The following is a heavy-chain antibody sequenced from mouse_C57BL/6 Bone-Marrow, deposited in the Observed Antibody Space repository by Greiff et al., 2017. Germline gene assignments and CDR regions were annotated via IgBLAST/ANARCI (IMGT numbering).Heavy chain of an antibody. CDR2: ISSGGSYT. CDR1: GFTFSSYG. V-gene: IGHV5-6*01. Sequence: EVKLQESGGDLVKPGGSLKLSCAASGFTFSSYGMSWVRQTPDKRLEWVATISSGGSYTYYPDSVKGRFTISRDNAKNTLYLQMSSLKSEDTAMYYCARHKYYAMDYWGQGTSVTVSS. J-gene: IGHJ4*01. CDR3: ARHKYYAMDY.